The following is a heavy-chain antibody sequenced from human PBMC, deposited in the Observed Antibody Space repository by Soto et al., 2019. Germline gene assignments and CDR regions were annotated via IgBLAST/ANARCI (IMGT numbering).Heavy chain of an antibody. CDR1: GFTFTSSA. V-gene: IGHV1-58*01. D-gene: IGHD6-25*01. CDR2: IVVGSGNT. J-gene: IGHJ4*02. CDR3: AATPYSSGWHLLDY. Sequence: SGEVSCKASGFTFTSSAVQWVRQALGQRLEWIGWIVVGSGNTNYAQKFQERVTITRDMSTSTAYMELSSLRSEDTAVYYCAATPYSSGWHLLDYWGQGTLVTVSS.